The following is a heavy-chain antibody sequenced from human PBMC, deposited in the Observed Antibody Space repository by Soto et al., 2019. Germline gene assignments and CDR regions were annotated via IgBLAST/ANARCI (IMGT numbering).Heavy chain of an antibody. V-gene: IGHV3-64*01. D-gene: IGHD6-19*01. J-gene: IGHJ4*02. CDR2: MTSNGDRA. CDR3: ARERGEYTSGWYDY. CDR1: GFTFTSHA. Sequence: EVQLVESGGGLVQPGGSLRLSCAAYGFTFTSHAIHWVRQAPGKGLEYVSSMTSNGDRADYANSVKGRFTVSRDESKNTLYLQMDSLRTEDMAVYYCARERGEYTSGWYDYWGQGTLVTVSS.